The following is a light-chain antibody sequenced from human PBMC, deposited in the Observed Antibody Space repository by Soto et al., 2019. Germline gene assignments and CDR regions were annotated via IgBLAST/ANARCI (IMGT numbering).Light chain of an antibody. CDR2: SAS. J-gene: IGKJ3*01. CDR1: RTVDGNY. CDR3: QQYSASPRT. V-gene: IGKV3-20*01. Sequence: PGERATLSCRASRTVDGNYLAWYHQKPGQAPRLLIHSASTRAPGIPDRFSASGAGTDFTLTISRLEPEDSAVYYCQQYSASPRTFGPGTKVDTK.